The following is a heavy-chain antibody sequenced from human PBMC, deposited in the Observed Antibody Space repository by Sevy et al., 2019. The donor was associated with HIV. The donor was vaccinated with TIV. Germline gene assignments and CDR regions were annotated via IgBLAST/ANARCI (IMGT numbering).Heavy chain of an antibody. V-gene: IGHV4-59*01. CDR1: GGSMTSYY. D-gene: IGHD3-10*01. CDR2: IYYSGIT. Sequence: SETLSLTCTVSGGSMTSYYWTWIRQPPGRGLEWIGYIYYSGITNYNPSLKSRVTISVDTSKNQFSLSLTSVTAADAAVYYCARSSHAYGLDYWGQGTLVTVSS. J-gene: IGHJ4*02. CDR3: ARSSHAYGLDY.